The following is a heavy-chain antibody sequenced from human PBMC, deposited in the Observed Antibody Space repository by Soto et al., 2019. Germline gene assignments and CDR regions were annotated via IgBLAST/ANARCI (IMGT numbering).Heavy chain of an antibody. CDR3: ARGNRKLLWSSKMDY. CDR1: GGSFSDYY. J-gene: IGHJ4*02. Sequence: SETLSLTCAVYGGSFSDYYWTWIRQPPGKGLEWIGEINHSGFTNYNPSLKSRVTISVDTSKNQFSLKLSSVTAADTAVYFCARGNRKLLWSSKMDYWGQGTLVIVSS. D-gene: IGHD3-10*01. V-gene: IGHV4-34*01. CDR2: INHSGFT.